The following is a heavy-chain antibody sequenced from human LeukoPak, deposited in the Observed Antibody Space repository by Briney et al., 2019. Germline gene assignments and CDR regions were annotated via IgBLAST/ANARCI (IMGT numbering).Heavy chain of an antibody. D-gene: IGHD2-2*01. J-gene: IGHJ4*02. CDR1: GFMFSNFG. V-gene: IGHV3-23*01. CDR2: MSGSGATT. Sequence: GGSLRLSCAASGFMFSNFGMSWVRQAPGKGLEWVSSMSGSGATTHYADSVKGRFTISRDNSKNTLYLQMNSLRAEDTAVYYCAKSVEMCSSTSCYGDYFDYWGQGTLVTVSS. CDR3: AKSVEMCSSTSCYGDYFDY.